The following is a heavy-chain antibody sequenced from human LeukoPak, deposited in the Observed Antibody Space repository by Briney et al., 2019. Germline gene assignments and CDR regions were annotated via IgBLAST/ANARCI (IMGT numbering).Heavy chain of an antibody. J-gene: IGHJ4*02. CDR2: ISYDGSNK. CDR3: ARDRSSSWYYFDFDY. V-gene: IGHV3-30-3*01. CDR1: GFTFSSSA. Sequence: QPGGSLRLSCAASGFTFSSSAMHWVRQAPGKGLEWVAIISYDGSNKYCADSVKGRFTISRDNSKNTLYLQMNSLRAEDTAVYYCARDRSSSWYYFDFDYWGQGTLVTVSS. D-gene: IGHD6-13*01.